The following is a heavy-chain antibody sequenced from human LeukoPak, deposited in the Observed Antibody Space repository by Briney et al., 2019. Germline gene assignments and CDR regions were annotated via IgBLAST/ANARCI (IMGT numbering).Heavy chain of an antibody. CDR1: GGSISSYY. V-gene: IGHV4-59*08. CDR2: IYYSGST. CDR3: ARYPGYYYYHMDV. Sequence: SETLSLTCTVSGGSISSYYWSWIRQPPGKGLEWIGNIYYSGSTNYNPSLKSRVTISVDTSKNQFSLKLSSVTAADTAVYYCARYPGYYYYHMDVWGKGTTVTISS. J-gene: IGHJ6*03.